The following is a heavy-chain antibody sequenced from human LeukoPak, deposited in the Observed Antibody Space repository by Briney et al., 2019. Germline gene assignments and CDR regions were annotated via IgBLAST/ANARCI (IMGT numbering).Heavy chain of an antibody. Sequence: SQTLSLTCAISGDSVSSNSVTWNWLRQSPSRGLEWLGRTYYRSTWYNDYAVSVRGRITVNPDTSKNQFSLHLNSVTPEDTAVYYCARRLTQYDCFDPWGQGILVTVFS. V-gene: IGHV6-1*01. J-gene: IGHJ5*02. CDR2: TYYRSTWYN. CDR1: GDSVSSNSVT. CDR3: ARRLTQYDCFDP. D-gene: IGHD2-2*01.